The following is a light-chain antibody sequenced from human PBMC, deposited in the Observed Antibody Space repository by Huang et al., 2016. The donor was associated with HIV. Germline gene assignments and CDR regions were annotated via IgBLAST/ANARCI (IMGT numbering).Light chain of an antibody. Sequence: EIQMTQSPSSLSASVGDRVTITCRTSQSISRHLSWYHQKPGKAPKVLIYAASTLQSGVTSRFSGSGAGTDFTLTISNLQPEDFATYYCQQAGTFGQGTKVEIK. V-gene: IGKV1-39*01. CDR1: QSISRH. J-gene: IGKJ1*01. CDR3: QQAGT. CDR2: AAS.